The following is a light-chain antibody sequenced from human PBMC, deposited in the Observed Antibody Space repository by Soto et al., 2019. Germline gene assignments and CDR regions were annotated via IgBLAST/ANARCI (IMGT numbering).Light chain of an antibody. Sequence: EIVLTQSPGTLSLSPGERATLSCRASQSVSSSSLAWYQQKPGQAPRLLIYSASSRATGIPDSFSGSGSGTDFTLTISRLESEDFAVYYCHQYGSSPLTFGGGTKVEIK. CDR2: SAS. CDR3: HQYGSSPLT. V-gene: IGKV3-20*01. J-gene: IGKJ4*01. CDR1: QSVSSSS.